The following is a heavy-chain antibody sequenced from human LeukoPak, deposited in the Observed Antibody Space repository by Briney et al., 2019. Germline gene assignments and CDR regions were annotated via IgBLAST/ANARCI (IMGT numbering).Heavy chain of an antibody. CDR2: IYYSGST. CDR1: GGSISIYS. D-gene: IGHD1-26*01. Sequence: SETLSLTCTVSGGSISIYSWSWIRPPPGEGLEWIGYIYYSGSTNYNPSLKSRVTISVATSKNQSSLKLSSVTAADTAVYYCARDRGIVGATVAFDIWGQGTMVTVSS. V-gene: IGHV4-59*12. CDR3: ARDRGIVGATVAFDI. J-gene: IGHJ3*02.